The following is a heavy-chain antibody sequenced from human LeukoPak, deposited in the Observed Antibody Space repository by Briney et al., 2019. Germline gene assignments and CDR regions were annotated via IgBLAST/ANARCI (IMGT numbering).Heavy chain of an antibody. D-gene: IGHD3-10*01. Sequence: GGSLRLSCAASGFTFSSYWMHWVRQAPGKGLEWVAVISYDGSNKYYADSVKGRFTISRDNSKNTLYLQMNSLRAEDTAVYYCAREYYGSGSYYKHTYYFDYWGQGTLVTVSS. J-gene: IGHJ4*02. CDR3: AREYYGSGSYYKHTYYFDY. V-gene: IGHV3-30-3*01. CDR2: ISYDGSNK. CDR1: GFTFSSYW.